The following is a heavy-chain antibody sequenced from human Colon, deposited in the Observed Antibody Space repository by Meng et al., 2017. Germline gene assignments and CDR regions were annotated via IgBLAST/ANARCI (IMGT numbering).Heavy chain of an antibody. CDR2: IHSSGNT. J-gene: IGHJ4*02. CDR3: ARNPVIPDARTFDF. V-gene: IGHV4-30-4*01. CDR1: GGSIITSSYY. D-gene: IGHD2-2*01. Sequence: QLQESGPGLVKPSETLSLTCTVSGGSIITSSYYWNWIRQSPGKGLEWLGYIHSSGNTYYTPSLKSRLTMSLDTSKNQFSLRLTSVTAADTAVYYCARNPVIPDARTFDFWGQGALVTVSS.